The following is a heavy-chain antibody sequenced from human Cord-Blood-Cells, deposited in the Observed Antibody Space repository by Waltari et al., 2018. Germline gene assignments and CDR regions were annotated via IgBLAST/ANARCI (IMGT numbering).Heavy chain of an antibody. V-gene: IGHV1-3*01. D-gene: IGHD1-26*01. Sequence: QVQLVQSGAEVKKPGASVKVSCKASESTFPSYALHWGRQAPGQRLEWMGLITAGNGNTKYSQKFQGRVTITRDTSASTAYMGLSSLRSEDTAVYYCARGELGRYWGQGTLVTVSS. CDR2: ITAGNGNT. CDR1: ESTFPSYA. J-gene: IGHJ4*02. CDR3: ARGELGRY.